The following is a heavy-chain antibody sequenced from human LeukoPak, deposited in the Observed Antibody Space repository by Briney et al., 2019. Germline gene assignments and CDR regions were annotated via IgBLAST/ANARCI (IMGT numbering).Heavy chain of an antibody. V-gene: IGHV4-59*12. J-gene: IGHJ2*01. D-gene: IGHD5-18*01. CDR3: ARDVGRYTYGYRPTELYWYFDL. CDR1: GGSISSYY. CDR2: TYYSGST. Sequence: SRTLSLTCTVSGGSISSYYWSRIRQPPGNGLEWIGYTYYSGSTNYNPSLKRRSTISVDTSKNQFSLKLSSVTAADTAVYYCARDVGRYTYGYRPTELYWYFDLWGRGTRVTVSS.